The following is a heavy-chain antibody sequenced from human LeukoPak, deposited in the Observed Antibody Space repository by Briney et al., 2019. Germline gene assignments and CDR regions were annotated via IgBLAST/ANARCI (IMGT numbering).Heavy chain of an antibody. Sequence: PSETLSLTCTVSGGSISSYYWSWIRQPAGKGLEWIGRIYTSGSTNYNPSLKSRVTMSVDTSKNQFSLKLSSVTAADTAVYYCARVGLEGYYGSGSYFDYWGQGTLVTVSS. CDR2: IYTSGST. CDR1: GGSISSYY. J-gene: IGHJ4*02. V-gene: IGHV4-4*07. CDR3: ARVGLEGYYGSGSYFDY. D-gene: IGHD3-10*01.